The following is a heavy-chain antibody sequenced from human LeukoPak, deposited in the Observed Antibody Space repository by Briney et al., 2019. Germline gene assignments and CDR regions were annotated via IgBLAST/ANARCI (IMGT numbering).Heavy chain of an antibody. CDR2: ISSSSSYI. CDR1: GFTFSSYS. CDR3: ARESRTTISPKLDY. J-gene: IGHJ4*02. Sequence: GGSLRLSCAASGFTFSSYSMNWVRRAPGKGLEWVSSISSSSSYIYYADSVKGRFTISSDNAKNSLYLQMNSLRAEDTAVYYCARESRTTISPKLDYWGQGTLVTVSS. D-gene: IGHD5-24*01. V-gene: IGHV3-21*01.